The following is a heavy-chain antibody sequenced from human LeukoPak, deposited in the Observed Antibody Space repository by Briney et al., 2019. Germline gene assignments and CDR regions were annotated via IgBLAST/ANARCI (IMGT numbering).Heavy chain of an antibody. CDR2: IYYSGST. J-gene: IGHJ4*02. CDR1: GGSISSNSYY. Sequence: KTSETLSLTCTVSGGSISSNSYYWGWIRQPPRKGLEWIGSIYYSGSTYYNPSLKSRVTISVDTSKNQFSLKLSSVTAADTAVYYCARGKAARDHFDYWGQGTLVTVSS. D-gene: IGHD6-6*01. V-gene: IGHV4-39*07. CDR3: ARGKAARDHFDY.